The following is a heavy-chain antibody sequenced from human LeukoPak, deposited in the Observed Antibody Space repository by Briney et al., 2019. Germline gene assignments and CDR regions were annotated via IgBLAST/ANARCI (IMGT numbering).Heavy chain of an antibody. CDR2: IKSDGST. CDR3: ARAPSEIGGYYPEYFRH. Sequence: GGSLRISCAASGFTFSSYWMHWVRQAPGKGLVWVSRIKSDGSTNYADSVKGRFTISRDNAKNTVSLQMNSLRAEDTGVYYCARAPSEIGGYYPEYFRHWGQGTLVTVSS. CDR1: GFTFSSYW. D-gene: IGHD3-22*01. V-gene: IGHV3-74*01. J-gene: IGHJ1*01.